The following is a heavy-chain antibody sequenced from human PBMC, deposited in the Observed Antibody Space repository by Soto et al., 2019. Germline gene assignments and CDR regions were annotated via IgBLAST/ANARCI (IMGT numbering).Heavy chain of an antibody. D-gene: IGHD2-2*01. CDR3: ARDLDCSSTSCSTGRWFDS. Sequence: SETLSLTCTVSGGSISSGGYYWSWIRQHPGKGLEWIGYIYYSGSTYYNPSLKSRVTISVDTSKNQFSLKLSSVTAADTAVYYCARDLDCSSTSCSTGRWFDSWGQGTLVTVSS. J-gene: IGHJ5*01. V-gene: IGHV4-31*03. CDR1: GGSISSGGYY. CDR2: IYYSGST.